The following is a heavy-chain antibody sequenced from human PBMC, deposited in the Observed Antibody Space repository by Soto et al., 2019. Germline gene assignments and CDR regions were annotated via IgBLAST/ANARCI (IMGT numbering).Heavy chain of an antibody. J-gene: IGHJ5*01. V-gene: IGHV3-48*02. CDR2: ISTHSFPI. D-gene: IGHD3-22*01. CDR1: GFRFSTYN. CDR3: ARDRGYDGTCYSASDS. Sequence: GGSLRLGCAASGFRFSTYNMDWFRHAPGHGRDWIAHISTHSFPIRYVDSVKGSFTISRENDRKSMYMEMNSLRDEDTAVYYCARDRGYDGTCYSASDSWGQGTLVTVSS.